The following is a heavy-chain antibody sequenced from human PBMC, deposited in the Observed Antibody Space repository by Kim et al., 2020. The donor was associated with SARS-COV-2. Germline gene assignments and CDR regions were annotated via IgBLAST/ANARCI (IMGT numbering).Heavy chain of an antibody. CDR1: GFTFSIYW. Sequence: GGSLRLSCAASGFTFSIYWMNWVRQVPGKGLVWVSDINSDGSTTNFADSVRGRFMISRDNAKNTLYLEMNSLRAEDTAVYYCARGGKVGLWAPDIWGQGTMVTVSS. CDR3: ARGGKVGLWAPDI. V-gene: IGHV3-74*01. J-gene: IGHJ3*02. D-gene: IGHD3-16*01. CDR2: INSDGSTT.